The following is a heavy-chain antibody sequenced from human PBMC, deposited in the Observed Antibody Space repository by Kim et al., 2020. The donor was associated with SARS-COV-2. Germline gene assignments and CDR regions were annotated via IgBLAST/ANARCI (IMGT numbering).Heavy chain of an antibody. CDR3: VRHAGIATGFSY. V-gene: IGHV4-39*01. D-gene: IGHD6-13*01. CDR2: IFYSGTT. J-gene: IGHJ4*02. Sequence: SETLSLTCTVSGGSISTTTYYWGWIRQPPGKGLEWIGSIFYSGTTYYNPSLKSRLTISLDASKNHFSLKLTSVTAADTAVYYCVRHAGIATGFSYWGQG. CDR1: GGSISTTTYY.